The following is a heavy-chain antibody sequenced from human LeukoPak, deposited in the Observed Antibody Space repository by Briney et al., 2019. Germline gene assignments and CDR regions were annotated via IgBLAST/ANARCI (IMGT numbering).Heavy chain of an antibody. Sequence: GGSLRLSCAASGFNIGPYAMYWVRQGPGRGLEWVSVIKADGSGTFYSDSVRGRFTTSRDNSKNSLYLQMSSLTSDDTALYYCATWAFYHNLDVWGQWTTVAVSS. CDR1: GFNIGPYA. CDR2: IKADGSGT. CDR3: ATWAFYHNLDV. D-gene: IGHD2/OR15-2a*01. J-gene: IGHJ6*02. V-gene: IGHV3-43*02.